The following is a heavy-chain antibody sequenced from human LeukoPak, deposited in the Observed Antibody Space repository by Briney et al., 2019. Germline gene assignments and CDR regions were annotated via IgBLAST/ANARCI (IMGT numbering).Heavy chain of an antibody. J-gene: IGHJ1*01. D-gene: IGHD6-13*01. CDR2: IGGTGGGT. CDR3: VKGRIATPGYAEKFLY. V-gene: IGHV3-23*01. CDR1: GFTFGSYA. Sequence: PGGSLRLSCAVSGFTFGSYAMSWVRQTPGKGLQWVSAIGGTGGGTIYADSVKGRFTISRDNSKNTVYLQMNSLRVEDAAVYYCVKGRIATPGYAEKFLYRGQGTRVIVSS.